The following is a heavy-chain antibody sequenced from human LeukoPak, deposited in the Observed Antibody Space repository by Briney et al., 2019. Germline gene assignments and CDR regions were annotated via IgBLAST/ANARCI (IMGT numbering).Heavy chain of an antibody. Sequence: GGSLRLSCEGSGFTFSNYWMGWVRQAPGKGLQWVANIKTDGSEKYYVDSVKGRFTISRDNAKNSLYLQMNSLKAEDTALYYCARDILTSSQSRYQHWGQGSLVTVSS. J-gene: IGHJ1*01. D-gene: IGHD3-9*01. CDR2: IKTDGSEK. CDR1: GFTFSNYW. CDR3: ARDILTSSQSRYQH. V-gene: IGHV3-7*01.